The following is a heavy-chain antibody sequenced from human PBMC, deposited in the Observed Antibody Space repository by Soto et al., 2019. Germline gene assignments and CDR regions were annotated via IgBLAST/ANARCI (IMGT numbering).Heavy chain of an antibody. CDR2: IIPMFGTA. CDR3: ARDDTGDAYYYYYGMDV. V-gene: IGHV1-69*01. D-gene: IGHD7-27*01. J-gene: IGHJ6*02. Sequence: QVQLVQSGAEVKKPGSSVKVSCKASGGTFKNFNCNWVRPAPGQGLEWMGGIIPMFGTADYAQGFQGRVTSTADASTGTAYMELSSLRSEATAVYYFARDDTGDAYYYYYGMDVWGQGTTVTVSS. CDR1: GGTFKNFN.